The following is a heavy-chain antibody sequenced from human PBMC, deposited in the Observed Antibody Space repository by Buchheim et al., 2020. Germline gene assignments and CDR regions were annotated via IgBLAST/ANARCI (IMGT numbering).Heavy chain of an antibody. CDR2: IYHSGST. CDR1: GGSISGSDW. D-gene: IGHD3/OR15-3a*01. CDR3: SKWTAY. J-gene: IGHJ4*02. Sequence: QVQLQESGPGLVKPSETLSLTCAVSGGSISGSDWWAWVRQSPEKGLEWIGNIYHSGSTNYNPSLKSRVTISLDKSKNQFYLDLSSVTAADTAIYYCSKWTAYWGQGTL. V-gene: IGHV4-4*02.